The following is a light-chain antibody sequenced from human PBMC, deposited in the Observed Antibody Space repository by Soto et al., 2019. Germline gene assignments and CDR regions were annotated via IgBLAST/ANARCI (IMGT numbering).Light chain of an antibody. Sequence: EIVMTQSPVTLSVSPGERATLSCRASQSVSSNLAWYQQKPGQAPRLLIFGVSTRATGIPARFSGSGSGTDFTLTISSLQSEDFAVYYCQQYNNWPLTFGGGTKVEIK. CDR3: QQYNNWPLT. J-gene: IGKJ4*01. V-gene: IGKV3D-15*01. CDR1: QSVSSN. CDR2: GVS.